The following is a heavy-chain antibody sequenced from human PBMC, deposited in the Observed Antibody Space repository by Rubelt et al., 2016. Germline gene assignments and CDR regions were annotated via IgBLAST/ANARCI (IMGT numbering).Heavy chain of an antibody. CDR2: INHSGST. J-gene: IGHJ6*02. Sequence: QVQLQQWGAGLLKPSETLSLTCAVYGGSFSGYYWSWIRQPPGKGLEWIGEINHSGSTNYNPSLKSRVTISVDTSKNQFSLKLSPVTAADTAVYYCARGTIFGVVYYYYYYGMDVWGQGTTVTVSS. V-gene: IGHV4-34*01. D-gene: IGHD3-3*01. CDR3: ARGTIFGVVYYYYYYGMDV. CDR1: GGSFSGYY.